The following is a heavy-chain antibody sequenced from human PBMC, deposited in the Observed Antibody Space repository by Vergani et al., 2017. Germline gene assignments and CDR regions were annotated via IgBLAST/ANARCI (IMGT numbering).Heavy chain of an antibody. J-gene: IGHJ6*03. D-gene: IGHD6-13*01. V-gene: IGHV5-10-1*03. Sequence: EVQLVQSGAEVKKPGESLRISCKGSGYSFTSYWISWVRQMPGKGLEWMGRIDPSDSYTNYSPSFQGHVTISADKSISTAYLQLSSLKASDTAMYYCARRSIAAAAYYYYYYMDVWGKGTTVTVSS. CDR2: IDPSDSYT. CDR3: ARRSIAAAAYYYYYYMDV. CDR1: GYSFTSYW.